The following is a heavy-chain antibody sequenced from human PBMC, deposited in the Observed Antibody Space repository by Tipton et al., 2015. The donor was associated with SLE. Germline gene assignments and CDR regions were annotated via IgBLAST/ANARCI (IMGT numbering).Heavy chain of an antibody. Sequence: SLRLSCTASGITFDDYAMTWVRQAPGKGLEWVAFIRNDGNVKNYADSVRGRFTLSRDNFRKTLVLQMNSLRPEDTAVYYCATLSGRDMWGQGTMVTVPS. V-gene: IGHV3-30*02. CDR1: GITFDDYA. CDR2: IRNDGNVK. CDR3: ATLSGRDM. J-gene: IGHJ3*01. D-gene: IGHD6-19*01.